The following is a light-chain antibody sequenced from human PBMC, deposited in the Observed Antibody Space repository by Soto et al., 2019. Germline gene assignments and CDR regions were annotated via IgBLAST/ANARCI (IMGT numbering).Light chain of an antibody. J-gene: IGKJ1*01. Sequence: EIVLTQSPATLSLSPGERATLSCRATESLSNYLAWYQQKPGQAPRLLIYDASNRATGIPARFSGSGSGTDFTLTSSSLEPEDFAIYYCQQRSKWPLTFGQGTKVEIK. CDR3: QQRSKWPLT. CDR1: ESLSNY. V-gene: IGKV3-11*01. CDR2: DAS.